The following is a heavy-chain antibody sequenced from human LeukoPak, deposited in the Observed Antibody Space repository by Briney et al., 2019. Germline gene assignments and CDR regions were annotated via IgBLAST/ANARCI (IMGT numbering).Heavy chain of an antibody. Sequence: SETLSLTCSVSGDSISTSSYYWGWIRQPPGKGLEWIGTIYYSGSTYYNASLRSRVTISVDTSKSQFSLRLSSVTAADTAVYYCARSAADNSGYALDIWGQGTMVTVSS. J-gene: IGHJ3*02. CDR1: GDSISTSSYY. CDR3: ARSAADNSGYALDI. CDR2: IYYSGST. D-gene: IGHD3-22*01. V-gene: IGHV4-39*07.